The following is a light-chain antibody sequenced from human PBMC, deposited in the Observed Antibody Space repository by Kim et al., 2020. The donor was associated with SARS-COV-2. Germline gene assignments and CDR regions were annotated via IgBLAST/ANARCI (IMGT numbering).Light chain of an antibody. V-gene: IGLV2-14*03. Sequence: GQSITISCTGTSSDVGGYDYVSWYQQHPGKAPKLIIYVVTTRPSGVSTRFSGSKSGNTASLTISELQAEDEADYYCSSYTTGSTLVFGGGTKLTVL. CDR1: SSDVGGYDY. CDR3: SSYTTGSTLV. J-gene: IGLJ2*01. CDR2: VVT.